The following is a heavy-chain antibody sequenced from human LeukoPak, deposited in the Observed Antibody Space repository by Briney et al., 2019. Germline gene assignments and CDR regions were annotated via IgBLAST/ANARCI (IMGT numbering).Heavy chain of an antibody. CDR3: AGGYCSGGSCPADY. J-gene: IGHJ4*02. Sequence: ASVKVSCKASGYTFTSYGISWVRQAPGQGLEWMGWISAYNGNTNYAQKFQGRVTITADKSTSTAYMELSSLRSEDTAVYYCAGGYCSGGSCPADYWGQGTLVTVSS. CDR1: GYTFTSYG. CDR2: ISAYNGNT. V-gene: IGHV1-18*01. D-gene: IGHD2-15*01.